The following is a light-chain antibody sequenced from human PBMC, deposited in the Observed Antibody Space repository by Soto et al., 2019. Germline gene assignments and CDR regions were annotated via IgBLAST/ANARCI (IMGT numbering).Light chain of an antibody. CDR2: AAS. CDR3: QQSYSTPWT. J-gene: IGKJ1*01. CDR1: QSIGRY. V-gene: IGKV1-39*01. Sequence: DIQMTQSPSSLSASVGDRVTITCRASQSIGRYLNWYQQKPGKAPKLLIYAASTLQSGVPSRFSGSGSGAHFTLTISSLQPEDIAIYYCQQSYSTPWTFGQATKMEIK.